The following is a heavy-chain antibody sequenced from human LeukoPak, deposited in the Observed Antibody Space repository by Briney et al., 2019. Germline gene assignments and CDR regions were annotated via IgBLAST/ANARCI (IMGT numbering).Heavy chain of an antibody. CDR1: GFTFSSFD. CDR2: IGTASDT. CDR3: ARGPTRGKYYYMEV. Sequence: GGSLRLSCAASGFTFSSFDMHWVRQPTGQGLEWVSTIGTASDTYYPGSVEGRFTLSRDNAKNSLYLQMNSLTAGDTAVYYCARGPTRGKYYYMEVWGKGTTVTVSS. D-gene: IGHD1-1*01. J-gene: IGHJ6*03. V-gene: IGHV3-13*01.